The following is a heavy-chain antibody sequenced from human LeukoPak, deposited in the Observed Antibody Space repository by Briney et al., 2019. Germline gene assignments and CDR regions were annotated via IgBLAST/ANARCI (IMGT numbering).Heavy chain of an antibody. V-gene: IGHV1-18*01. J-gene: IGHJ6*03. CDR2: ISAYNGNT. CDR3: ARCFGVVIDMDV. Sequence: GASVKVSCKASGFTFTSYGISWVRQAPGQGLKWMGWISAYNGNTNYAQKLQGRVTMTTDTSTSTAYMELRSHGSDDTAEYFCARCFGVVIDMDVWGEGTTVTVSS. D-gene: IGHD3-3*01. CDR1: GFTFTSYG.